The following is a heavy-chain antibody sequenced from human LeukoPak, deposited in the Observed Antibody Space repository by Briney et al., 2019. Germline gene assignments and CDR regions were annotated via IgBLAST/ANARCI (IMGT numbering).Heavy chain of an antibody. CDR3: ARDAPGVLSGYDSIDY. J-gene: IGHJ4*02. Sequence: GGSLRLSRAASGFTFSSYSMNWVRQAPGKGLEWVSYISSSSSTIYYADSVKGRFTISRDNAKNSLYLQMNSLRAEDTAVYYCARDAPGVLSGYDSIDYWGQGTLVTVSS. CDR2: ISSSSSTI. D-gene: IGHD3-22*01. V-gene: IGHV3-48*01. CDR1: GFTFSSYS.